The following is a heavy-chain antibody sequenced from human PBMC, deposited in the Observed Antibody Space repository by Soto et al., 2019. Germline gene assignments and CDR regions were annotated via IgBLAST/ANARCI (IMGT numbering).Heavy chain of an antibody. CDR2: INHSGST. V-gene: IGHV4-34*01. CDR1: GGSFSGYY. CDR3: ASGRTYYDYVWGSYRYDY. D-gene: IGHD3-16*02. Sequence: ASETLSLTCAVYGGSFSGYYWSWIRHPPGKGREWSGEINHSGSTNYNSSLKSRVSISGDTSKNQSSLKLSSVPAADTAVYYCASGRTYYDYVWGSYRYDYWGQGTLGTVS. J-gene: IGHJ4*02.